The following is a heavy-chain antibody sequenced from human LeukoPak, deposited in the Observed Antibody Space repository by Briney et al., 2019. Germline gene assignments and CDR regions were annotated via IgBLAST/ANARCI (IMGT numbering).Heavy chain of an antibody. J-gene: IGHJ4*02. CDR1: GFTISSNW. Sequence: GGSLRLSCAASGFTISSNWMTWVRQAPGKGLEWVASIKQDGSEKYYVDSVKGRFTISRDNAKNSLYLQMNSLRAEDTAVYYCAREKAVAFDYLGQGTLVTVSS. CDR2: IKQDGSEK. CDR3: AREKAVAFDY. D-gene: IGHD6-19*01. V-gene: IGHV3-7*01.